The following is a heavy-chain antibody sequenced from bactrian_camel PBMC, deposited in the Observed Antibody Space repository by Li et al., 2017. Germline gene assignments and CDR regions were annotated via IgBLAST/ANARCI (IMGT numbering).Heavy chain of an antibody. CDR2: LDSDGST. CDR1: EYTLTDNKC. CDR3: AADLTGWGTYCSGGYCPFGY. Sequence: VQLVESGGGPVQIGGSLRLSCASAEYTLTDNKCVAWFRQYPGLEREGVAALDSDGSTTYAEAVKGRFTISRDNAKNTLYLQMDSLTPEDTAVYYCAADLTGWGTYCSGGYCPFGYWGQGTQVTVS. D-gene: IGHD2*01. J-gene: IGHJ6*01. V-gene: IGHV3S53*01.